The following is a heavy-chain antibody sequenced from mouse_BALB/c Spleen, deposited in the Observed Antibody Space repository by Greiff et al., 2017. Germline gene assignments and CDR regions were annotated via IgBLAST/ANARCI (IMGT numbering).Heavy chain of an antibody. CDR2: ISYSGST. V-gene: IGHV3-2*02. D-gene: IGHD1-1*01. CDR3: AKSHYGSRTWFAY. CDR1: GYSITSDYA. J-gene: IGHJ3*01. Sequence: EVKLMESGPGLVKPSQSLSLTCTVTGYSITSDYAWNWIRQFPGNKLEWMGYISYSGSTSYNPSLKSRISITRDTSKNQFFLQLNSVTTEDTATYYCAKSHYGSRTWFAYWGQGTLVTVSA.